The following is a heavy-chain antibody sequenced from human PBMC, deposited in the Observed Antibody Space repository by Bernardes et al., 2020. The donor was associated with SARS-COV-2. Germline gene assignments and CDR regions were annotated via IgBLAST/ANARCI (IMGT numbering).Heavy chain of an antibody. Sequence: GGSLRLSCAASGFTFSNYWMHWVRQAPGKGRMWVSRINGDGSRTTYADSVKGRFTISRDNTEKTLYLQMNSLRAEDTAVYYCVRGPSDGHGRFEYWGQGTLGTVSS. CDR2: INGDGSRT. J-gene: IGHJ4*02. CDR3: VRGPSDGHGRFEY. CDR1: GFTFSNYW. V-gene: IGHV3-74*01.